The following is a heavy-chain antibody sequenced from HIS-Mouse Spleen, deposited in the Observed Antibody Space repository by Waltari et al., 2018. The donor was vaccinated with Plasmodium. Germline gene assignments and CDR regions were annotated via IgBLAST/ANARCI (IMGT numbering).Heavy chain of an antibody. D-gene: IGHD4-4*01. Sequence: AASGFTFDDYTMHWVRQAPGKGLEWVSLISWDGGSTYYADSVKGRFTISRDNSKNSLYLQMNSLRTEDTALYYCAKGGLTTYYYYGMDVWGQGTTVTVSS. J-gene: IGHJ6*02. CDR3: AKGGLTTYYYYGMDV. V-gene: IGHV3-43*01. CDR2: ISWDGGST. CDR1: GFTFDDYT.